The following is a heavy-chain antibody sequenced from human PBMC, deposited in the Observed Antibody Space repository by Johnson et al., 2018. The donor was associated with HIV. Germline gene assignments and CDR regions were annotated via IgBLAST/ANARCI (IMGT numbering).Heavy chain of an antibody. CDR2: ISHDVNNK. D-gene: IGHD3-9*01. CDR1: GFTFNSYI. CDR3: AREIQYFTAFDI. J-gene: IGHJ3*02. Sequence: QVQLVESGGGVVQPGRSLRLSCAASGFTFNSYILHWVRQAPGKGLEWVAAISHDVNNKFSADSVKGRFTLSRDNSKNTLYLQMDSLRPDDTAVYYCAREIQYFTAFDIWGQGTMVTVSS. V-gene: IGHV3-30-3*01.